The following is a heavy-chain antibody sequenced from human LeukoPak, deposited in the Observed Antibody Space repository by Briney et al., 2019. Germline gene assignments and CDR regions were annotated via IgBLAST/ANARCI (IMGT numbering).Heavy chain of an antibody. J-gene: IGHJ4*02. Sequence: ASVKVSCKVSGYTLTELSMHWVRQAPGKGLEWMGGFDPEDGETIYAQKFQGRVTMTEDTSTDTAYMELSSLRSEDTAVYYCATVGIDSSGYLLGYWGQGTLVTVSS. V-gene: IGHV1-24*01. CDR2: FDPEDGET. CDR1: GYTLTELS. CDR3: ATVGIDSSGYLLGY. D-gene: IGHD3-22*01.